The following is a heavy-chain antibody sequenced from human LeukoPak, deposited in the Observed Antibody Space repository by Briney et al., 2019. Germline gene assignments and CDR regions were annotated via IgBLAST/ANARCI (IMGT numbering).Heavy chain of an antibody. CDR2: IIPIFGTA. J-gene: IGHJ4*02. CDR1: GGTFSSYA. D-gene: IGHD3-10*01. CDR3: ATTKTMVRGVITFDY. Sequence: EASVKVSCRASGGTFSSYAISWVRRAPGQGLEWMGGIIPIFGTANYAQKFQGRVTITADESTSTAYMELSSLRSEDTAVYYCATTKTMVRGVITFDYWGQGTLVTVSS. V-gene: IGHV1-69*01.